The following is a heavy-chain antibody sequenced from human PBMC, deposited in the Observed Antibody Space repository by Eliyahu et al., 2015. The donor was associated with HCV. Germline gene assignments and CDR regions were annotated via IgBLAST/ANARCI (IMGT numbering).Heavy chain of an antibody. Sequence: SXKGRFTISRDNAKNSLYLQMSSLRAEDTAVYYCARLQYRSGSYYFRDLYYFDFWGQGTLVTVSS. V-gene: IGHV3-21*01. CDR3: ARLQYRSGSYYFRDLYYFDF. D-gene: IGHD3-10*01. J-gene: IGHJ4*02.